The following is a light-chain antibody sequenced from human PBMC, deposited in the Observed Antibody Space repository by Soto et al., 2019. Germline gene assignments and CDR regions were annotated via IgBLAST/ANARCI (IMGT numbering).Light chain of an antibody. CDR1: QSVNTY. Sequence: ILLTHSPATLSLSPVEISTISCRASQSVNTYLAWYQQTPGQAPRLLFYAASNRVAGIPARFSGSGSGTQFTLTISRLEPEDFAVYYCQHRSNGLTVGRGTKVDI. V-gene: IGKV3-11*01. CDR2: AAS. CDR3: QHRSNGLT. J-gene: IGKJ4*01.